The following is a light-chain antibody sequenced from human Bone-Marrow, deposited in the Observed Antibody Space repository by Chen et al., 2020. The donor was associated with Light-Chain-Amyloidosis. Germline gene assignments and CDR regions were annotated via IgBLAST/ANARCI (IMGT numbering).Light chain of an antibody. J-gene: IGLJ3*02. V-gene: IGLV1-44*01. CDR2: SNN. CDR3: AAWDDNLNGWV. CDR1: SSNIVANT. Sequence: SVLTQPPSASGTPGQRVTISCSGSSSNIVANTVNWYQQFPGTAPKLLIYSNNQRPSGLPDRFSGSKSGTSASLAISGLQSEDETDYSCAAWDDNLNGWVFGGGTKLTVL.